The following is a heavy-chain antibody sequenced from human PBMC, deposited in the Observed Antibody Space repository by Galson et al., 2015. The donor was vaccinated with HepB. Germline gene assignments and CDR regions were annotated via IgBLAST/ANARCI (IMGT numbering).Heavy chain of an antibody. D-gene: IGHD3/OR15-3a*01. CDR1: EFAVSGNY. CDR3: AGAAYDFGPFDY. V-gene: IGHV3-53*01. J-gene: IGHJ4*02. Sequence: SLRLSCAASEFAVSGNYMTWVRQAPGKGLEWVSVINSADTTYYLDSVKGRFTISRDNSKNTLFLQMNSLRVEDTAVYYCAGAAYDFGPFDYWGRGTLVTVSS. CDR2: INSADTT.